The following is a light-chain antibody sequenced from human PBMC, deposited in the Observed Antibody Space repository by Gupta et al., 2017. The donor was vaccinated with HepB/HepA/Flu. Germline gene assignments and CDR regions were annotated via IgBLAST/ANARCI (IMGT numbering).Light chain of an antibody. J-gene: IGLJ2*01. CDR3: SSYTSSSTLVV. CDR1: SSDVGGYNS. CDR2: DVS. Sequence: QSALTQPASVSGSPGQSITISCTGTSSDVGGYNSVSWYQQHPGKAPKLMIYDVSNRPSGVSNRFSGSKSGNTASLTISGLQPEDEADYYCSSYTSSSTLVVFGGGTKLTVL. V-gene: IGLV2-14*03.